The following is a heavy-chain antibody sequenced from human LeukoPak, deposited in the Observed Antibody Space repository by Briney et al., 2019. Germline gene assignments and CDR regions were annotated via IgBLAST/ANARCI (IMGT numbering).Heavy chain of an antibody. J-gene: IGHJ5*02. CDR2: ISAYNGNT. CDR3: ARDLLDPLERWFDP. Sequence: ASVKVSCKASGYTFTSYGISWVRQAPGQGLEWMGWISAYNGNTNYAQKLQGRVTMTTDTSTSTAYMELRSLRSEDTAVYYCARDLLDPLERWFDPWGQGTLVTVSS. V-gene: IGHV1-18*01. D-gene: IGHD1-1*01. CDR1: GYTFTSYG.